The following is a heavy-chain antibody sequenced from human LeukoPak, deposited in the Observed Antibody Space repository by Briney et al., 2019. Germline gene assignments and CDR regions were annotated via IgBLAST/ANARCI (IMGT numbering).Heavy chain of an antibody. CDR2: MNPNSGNT. V-gene: IGHV1-8*01. CDR1: GYTFTSYD. D-gene: IGHD3-10*01. CDR3: ARYRRLWLSYPYYYYGMDV. J-gene: IGHJ6*02. Sequence: ASVKVSCKASGYTFTSYDINWVRQATGQGLEWMGWMNPNSGNTGYAQKFQGRVTMTRNTSISTAYMELSSLRSEDTAVYYCARYRRLWLSYPYYYYGMDVWGQGTTVTVSS.